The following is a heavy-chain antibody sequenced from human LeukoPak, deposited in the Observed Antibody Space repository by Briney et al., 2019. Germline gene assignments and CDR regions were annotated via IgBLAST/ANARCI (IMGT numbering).Heavy chain of an antibody. D-gene: IGHD2/OR15-2a*01. V-gene: IGHV3-21*01. Sequence: GGSLRLSCAASGFTLSSYSMNWVRQAPGKGLEWVSSISGSSSYIYYADSVKGRFTISRDNAKNSLYLQMNSLRAEDTAVYYCARDHYLDAFDIWGQGTMVTVSS. CDR1: GFTLSSYS. CDR2: ISGSSSYI. CDR3: ARDHYLDAFDI. J-gene: IGHJ3*02.